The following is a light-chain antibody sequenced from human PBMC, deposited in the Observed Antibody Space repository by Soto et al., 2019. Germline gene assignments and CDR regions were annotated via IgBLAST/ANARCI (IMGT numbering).Light chain of an antibody. V-gene: IGKV3-15*01. CDR2: GAS. Sequence: EIVMTQSPATLSVSPGERATLSGRTSQSVNSPLAWYQHTPGTAPRLLLYGASSRDTGIPTRFSGSGSGTEFTLTIDSLQSEDFAIDFCQQYNNWPGTFGGGTKVDIK. J-gene: IGKJ4*01. CDR1: QSVNSP. CDR3: QQYNNWPGT.